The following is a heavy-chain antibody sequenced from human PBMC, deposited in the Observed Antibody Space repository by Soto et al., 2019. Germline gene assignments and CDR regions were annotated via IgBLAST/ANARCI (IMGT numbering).Heavy chain of an antibody. CDR3: AKDPSSGTYYDILTGCDSRVTSVKLQFWMNYYYFDY. CDR1: GFTFSSYG. V-gene: IGHV3-30*18. J-gene: IGHJ4*02. CDR2: ISYDGSNK. Sequence: QVQLVESGGGVVQPGRSLRLSCAASGFTFSSYGMHWVRQAPGKGLEWVAVISYDGSNKYYADSVKGRFTISRDNSKNTLYLQMNSLRAEDTAVYYCAKDPSSGTYYDILTGCDSRVTSVKLQFWMNYYYFDYWGQGTLVTVSS. D-gene: IGHD3-9*01.